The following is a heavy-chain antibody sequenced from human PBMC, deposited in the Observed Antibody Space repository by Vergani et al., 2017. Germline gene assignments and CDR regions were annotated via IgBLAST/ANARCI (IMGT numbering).Heavy chain of an antibody. Sequence: QVQLVQSGAEVKKPGASVKVSCKVSGYTLTELSMHWVRQAPGKGLEWMGGFDPEDGETIYAQKLQGRVTMTTDTSTSTAYMELSSLRSEDTAVYYCARDRGSGSSSWSANANWFDPWGQGTLVTVSS. D-gene: IGHD6-13*01. CDR1: GYTLTELS. V-gene: IGHV1-24*01. CDR3: ARDRGSGSSSWSANANWFDP. CDR2: FDPEDGET. J-gene: IGHJ5*02.